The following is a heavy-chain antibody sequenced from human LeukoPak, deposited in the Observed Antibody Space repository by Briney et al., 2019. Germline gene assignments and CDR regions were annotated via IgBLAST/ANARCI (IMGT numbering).Heavy chain of an antibody. CDR2: IFAGGSI. CDR1: GFTVSSHY. J-gene: IGHJ4*02. D-gene: IGHD3-10*01. Sequence: PGWSLRLSCAASGFTVSSHYMSWVRQAPGKGLEWVSVIFAGGSIYYIDSVKGRFTISRDNSNNTVYLQMNSLTPEDTAVYYCAGTRNRGPYFDLWGQGNLVTVSS. CDR3: AGTRNRGPYFDL. V-gene: IGHV3-66*02.